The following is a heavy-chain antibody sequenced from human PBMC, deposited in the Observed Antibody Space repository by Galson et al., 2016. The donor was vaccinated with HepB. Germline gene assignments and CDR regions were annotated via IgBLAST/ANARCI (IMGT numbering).Heavy chain of an antibody. V-gene: IGHV3-21*01. Sequence: SLRLSCAASGFTFSSYSMNWLRQAPGTGLEWVSCISSSSSYIHYGDSVKGRITITRDNAKNSLYLQMNSLSAEDTAVSYCARAVSGDYGDYSGYWGQGTLVTVSS. CDR3: ARAVSGDYGDYSGY. J-gene: IGHJ4*02. CDR2: ISSSSSYI. D-gene: IGHD4-17*01. CDR1: GFTFSSYS.